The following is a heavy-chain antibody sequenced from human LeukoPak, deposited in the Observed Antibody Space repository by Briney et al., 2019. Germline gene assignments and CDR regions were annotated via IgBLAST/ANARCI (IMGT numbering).Heavy chain of an antibody. CDR3: ARDVMARGVIGTDAFDI. CDR1: GYTFTNYY. D-gene: IGHD3-10*01. V-gene: IGHV1-46*01. J-gene: IGHJ3*02. CDR2: INPSGGST. Sequence: ASVKVSCKASGYTFTNYYMHWVRQAPGQGLEWMGIINPSGGSTSYAQKFQGRVTMTRDMSTSTVYMELSSLRSEDTAVYYCARDVMARGVIGTDAFDIWGQGTMVTVSS.